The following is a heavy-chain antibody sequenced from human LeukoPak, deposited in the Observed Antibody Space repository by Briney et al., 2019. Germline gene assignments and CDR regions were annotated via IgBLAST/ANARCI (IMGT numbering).Heavy chain of an antibody. V-gene: IGHV4-39*01. Sequence: SETLSLTCTVSGGSISTSNYYWGWIRQPPGKGLEWIGSIYYSGSTYYNPSLKSRVTISVDTSKNQFSLKLSSVTAADTAVYYCARQPALYCSGGSCYPFDYWGQGTLVTVSS. CDR2: IYYSGST. J-gene: IGHJ4*02. CDR3: ARQPALYCSGGSCYPFDY. D-gene: IGHD2-15*01. CDR1: GGSISTSNYY.